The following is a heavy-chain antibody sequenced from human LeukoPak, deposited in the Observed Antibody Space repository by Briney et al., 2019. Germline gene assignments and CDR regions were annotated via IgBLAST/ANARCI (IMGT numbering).Heavy chain of an antibody. CDR3: AKGGYSSSWYSDY. Sequence: PGRSLRLTCAASGFTFDDYAMQWVRQAPGKGLEWVSGISWNSGSIGYADSVKGRFTISRDNAKNSLYLQMNSLRAEDTALYYCAKGGYSSSWYSDYWGQGTLVTVSS. CDR2: ISWNSGSI. CDR1: GFTFDDYA. J-gene: IGHJ4*02. D-gene: IGHD6-13*01. V-gene: IGHV3-9*01.